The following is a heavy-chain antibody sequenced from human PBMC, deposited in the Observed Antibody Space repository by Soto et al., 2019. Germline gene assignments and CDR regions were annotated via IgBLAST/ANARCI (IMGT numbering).Heavy chain of an antibody. V-gene: IGHV4-39*01. J-gene: IGHJ6*02. D-gene: IGHD6-19*01. CDR3: ASQAGFYYYYGMDV. CDR2: IYYSGST. CDR1: GGSISSSSYY. Sequence: SENLSLTCTVSGGSISSSSYYWGWIRQPPGKGLEWIGSIYYSGSTYYNPSLESRVTISVDTSKNQFSLKLSSVTAADTAVYYCASQAGFYYYYGMDVWGQGTTVT.